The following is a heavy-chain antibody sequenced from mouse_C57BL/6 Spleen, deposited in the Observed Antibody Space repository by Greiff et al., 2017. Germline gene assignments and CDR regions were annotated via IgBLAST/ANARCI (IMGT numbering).Heavy chain of an antibody. Sequence: VQLQQPGAELVMPGASVKLSCKASGYTFTSYWMHWVKQRPGPGLEWIGEIDPSDSYTNYNQKFKGKSTLTVDKSSSTAYMQLSSLTSEDSAVYYCARTGKVGYFDYWGQGTTLTVSS. CDR2: IDPSDSYT. V-gene: IGHV1-69*01. CDR3: ARTGKVGYFDY. D-gene: IGHD1-1*01. J-gene: IGHJ2*01. CDR1: GYTFTSYW.